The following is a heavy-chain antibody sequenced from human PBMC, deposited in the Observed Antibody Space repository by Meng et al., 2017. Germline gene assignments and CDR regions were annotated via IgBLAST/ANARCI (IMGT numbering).Heavy chain of an antibody. CDR3: ARESMYNWFDP. Sequence: EVQLGESGGGLVQPGGSLRLSCAAFGFTVSSNYMSWVRQAPGKGLEWVSVIYSGGSTYYADSVKGRFTISRDNSKNTLYLQMNSLRAEDTAVYYCARESMYNWFDPWGQGTLVTVSS. V-gene: IGHV3-66*02. J-gene: IGHJ5*02. CDR1: GFTVSSNY. CDR2: IYSGGST. D-gene: IGHD6-6*01.